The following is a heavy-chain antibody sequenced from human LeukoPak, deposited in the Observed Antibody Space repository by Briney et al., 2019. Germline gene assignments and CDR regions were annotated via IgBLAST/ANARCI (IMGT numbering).Heavy chain of an antibody. CDR1: GFTFSSYA. CDR3: AKGGKWDVTPFDY. V-gene: IGHV3-23*01. J-gene: IGHJ4*02. Sequence: GGSLRLSCAASGFTFSSYAMSWVRQAPGKGREWVSAISGSGGSTYYADSVKGRFTISRDNSKNTLYLQMNSLRAEDTAVYYCAKGGKWDVTPFDYWGQGTLVTVSS. D-gene: IGHD1-26*01. CDR2: ISGSGGST.